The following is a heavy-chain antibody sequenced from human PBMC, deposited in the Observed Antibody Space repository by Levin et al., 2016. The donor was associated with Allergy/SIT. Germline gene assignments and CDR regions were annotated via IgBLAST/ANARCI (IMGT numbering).Heavy chain of an antibody. CDR3: ARVLSASVVVVAATPDDAFDI. CDR1: GGSISSSSYY. D-gene: IGHD2-15*01. V-gene: IGHV4-39*07. J-gene: IGHJ3*02. CDR2: INHSGST. Sequence: SETLSLTCTVSGGSISSSSYYWGWIRQPPGKGLEWIGEINHSGSTNYNPSLKSRVTISVDTSKNQFSLKLSSVTAADTAVYYCARVLSASVVVVAATPDDAFDIWGQGTMVTVSS.